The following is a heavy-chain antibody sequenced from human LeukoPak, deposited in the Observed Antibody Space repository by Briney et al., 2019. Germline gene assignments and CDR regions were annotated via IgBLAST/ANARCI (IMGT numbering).Heavy chain of an antibody. CDR3: AKTHDYGDYFDY. CDR2: ISYDGSNK. V-gene: IGHV3-30*18. CDR1: GFTFSSYG. D-gene: IGHD4-17*01. J-gene: IGHJ4*02. Sequence: PGGSLRLSCAASGFTFSSYGMHWVRQAPGKGLEWVAVISYDGSNKYYADSVKGRFTISRDNSKNTLYLQMNSLRAEDTAVYYCAKTHDYGDYFDYWGQGTLVTVSS.